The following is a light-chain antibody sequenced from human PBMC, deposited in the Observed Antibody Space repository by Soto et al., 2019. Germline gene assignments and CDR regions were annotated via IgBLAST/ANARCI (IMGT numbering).Light chain of an antibody. CDR3: GSITSSSTSV. CDR1: ISEVGCFEY. J-gene: IGLJ1*01. CDR2: DVT. V-gene: IGLV2-14*01. Sequence: QSVLSEPAAGSGSPGQSITISCTGTISEVGCFEYVSWYQHQPGKAPKLIIYDVTKRPSGVSNRFSGSKSGNTASLTISGIQAEDEGDYSCGSITSSSTSVFGTGTKVTVL.